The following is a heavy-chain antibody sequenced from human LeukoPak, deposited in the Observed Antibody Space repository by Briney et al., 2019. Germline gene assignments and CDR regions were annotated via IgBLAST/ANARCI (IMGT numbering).Heavy chain of an antibody. Sequence: GGSLRLSCAASGFSVSNNYMSWVRQAPGKGLERVSVIYSGDITYYTDSVKGRFTISRDNSKNTLYLQMNSLRAEDTAVYYCARGSGYSYGFPDYWGQGTLVTVSS. D-gene: IGHD5-18*01. CDR1: GFSVSNNY. CDR2: IYSGDIT. V-gene: IGHV3-53*01. J-gene: IGHJ4*02. CDR3: ARGSGYSYGFPDY.